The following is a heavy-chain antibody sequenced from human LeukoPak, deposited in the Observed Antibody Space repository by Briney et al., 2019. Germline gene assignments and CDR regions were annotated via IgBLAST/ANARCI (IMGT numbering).Heavy chain of an antibody. V-gene: IGHV1-18*01. Sequence: ASVKASCKASGYTFTSYGISWVRQAPGQGLEWMGWISAYNGNTNYAQKLQGRVTMTTDTPTSTAYMELRSLRSDDTAVYYCARVFSSSWYVHAFDIWGQGTMVTVSS. CDR3: ARVFSSSWYVHAFDI. CDR1: GYTFTSYG. J-gene: IGHJ3*02. CDR2: ISAYNGNT. D-gene: IGHD6-13*01.